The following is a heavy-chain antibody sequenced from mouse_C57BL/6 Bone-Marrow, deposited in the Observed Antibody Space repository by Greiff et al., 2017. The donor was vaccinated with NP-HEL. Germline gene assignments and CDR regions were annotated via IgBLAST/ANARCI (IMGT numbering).Heavy chain of an antibody. CDR2: IYPGSGNT. Sequence: VKLVESGAELVRPGASVKLSCKASGYTFTDYYINWVKQRPGQGLEWIARIYPGSGNTYYNEKFKGKATLTAEKSSSTAYMQLSSLTSEDSAVYFCPRLLLRSDWYFDVWGTGTTVTVSS. D-gene: IGHD1-1*01. J-gene: IGHJ1*03. V-gene: IGHV1-76*01. CDR3: PRLLLRSDWYFDV. CDR1: GYTFTDYY.